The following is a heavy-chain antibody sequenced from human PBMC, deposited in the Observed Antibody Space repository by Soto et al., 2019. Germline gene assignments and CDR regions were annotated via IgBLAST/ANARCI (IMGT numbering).Heavy chain of an antibody. CDR2: ASYSGSP. V-gene: IGHV4-59*08. CDR1: GGSIGSHY. CDR3: ARHWGRDY. D-gene: IGHD3-16*01. Sequence: QVQLQESGPGLVKPSETLSLTCTVSGGSIGSHYWSWIRQPPGEGLEWIGRASYSGSPSYNPSLNSRVNLSIDPSKNQFSLKLPSVTAVAPAVYYRARHWGRDYWGQGSLVTVSS. J-gene: IGHJ4*02.